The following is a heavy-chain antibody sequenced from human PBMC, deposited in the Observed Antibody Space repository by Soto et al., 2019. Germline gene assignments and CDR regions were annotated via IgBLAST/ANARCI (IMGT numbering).Heavy chain of an antibody. CDR1: GFTFSSYG. V-gene: IGHV3-33*01. CDR3: ARDPSSEEYYFDY. D-gene: IGHD6-19*01. J-gene: IGHJ4*02. CDR2: IWYDGSNK. Sequence: GGSLRLSCAASGFTFSSYGMHWVRQAPGKGLEWVAVIWYDGSNKYYADSVKGRFTISRDNSKNTLYLQMNSLRAEDTAVYYCARDPSSEEYYFDYWGQGTLVTVSS.